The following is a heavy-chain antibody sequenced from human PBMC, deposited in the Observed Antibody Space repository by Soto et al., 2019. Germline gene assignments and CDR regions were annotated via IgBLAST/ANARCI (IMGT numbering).Heavy chain of an antibody. Sequence: GSLRLSCAASGFTVSSNYMSWVRQASGKGLEWVSVIYSGGSTYYADSVKGRFTISRDNSKNTLYLQMNSLRAEDTAVYYCARGMRQENYFYYCGQGTLVTVSS. V-gene: IGHV3-53*01. J-gene: IGHJ4*02. CDR3: ARGMRQENYFYY. CDR1: GFTVSSNY. CDR2: IYSGGST.